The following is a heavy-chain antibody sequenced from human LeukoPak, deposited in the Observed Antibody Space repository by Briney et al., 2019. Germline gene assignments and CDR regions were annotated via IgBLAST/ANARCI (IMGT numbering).Heavy chain of an antibody. Sequence: GRSLRLSCAASGFAFSSYGMHWVSQAPGKGLEWVAFIWYDGSSKYYADSVKSRFTISRDNSKNTLYLQMNSLRAEDTAVYYCARVHYDSSGYYYSYYYYGMDVWGQGTTVTVSS. CDR2: IWYDGSSK. CDR1: GFAFSSYG. D-gene: IGHD3-22*01. CDR3: ARVHYDSSGYYYSYYYYGMDV. J-gene: IGHJ6*02. V-gene: IGHV3-33*01.